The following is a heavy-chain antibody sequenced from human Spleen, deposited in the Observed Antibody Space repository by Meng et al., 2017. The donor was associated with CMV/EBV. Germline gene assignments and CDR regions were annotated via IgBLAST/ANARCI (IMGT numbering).Heavy chain of an antibody. CDR2: INPNSGGT. CDR1: GYTFTGYY. Sequence: ASVKVSCKASGYTFTGYYMHWVRQAPGQGLEWMGWINPNSGGTNYAQKFRGRVTMTRDTSISTASMELSRLTSDDTAVYYCAREQGVTGSPSYFYYGMDVWGQGTTVTVS. CDR3: AREQGVTGSPSYFYYGMDV. D-gene: IGHD2-21*02. V-gene: IGHV1-2*02. J-gene: IGHJ6*02.